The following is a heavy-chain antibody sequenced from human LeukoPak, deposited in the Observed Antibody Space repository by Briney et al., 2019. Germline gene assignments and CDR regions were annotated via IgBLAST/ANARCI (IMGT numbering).Heavy chain of an antibody. Sequence: SETLSLMCTVSGGSINSYYWSWIRQPPGKGLEWIAHIYYSGSTNYNPSLKSRVTISLDTSKNQFSLTLISVTAADTAVYCSRQPGGTAAFDLWGQGTLVTVSS. D-gene: IGHD1-1*01. CDR3: RQPGGTAAFDL. V-gene: IGHV4-59*08. CDR1: GGSINSYY. CDR2: IYYSGST. J-gene: IGHJ3*01.